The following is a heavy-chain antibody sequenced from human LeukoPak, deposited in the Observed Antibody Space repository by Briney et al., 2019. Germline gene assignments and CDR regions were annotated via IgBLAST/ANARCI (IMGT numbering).Heavy chain of an antibody. V-gene: IGHV3-66*01. D-gene: IGHD3-16*01. Sequence: PGGSLRLSCAASGFTVSSSNYMNWLRQAPGKGLEWVSGIYTGGTTYYTDSVKGRFTISRDNPNNTLYLQMHSLRAEDTAVYYCAREISRFGIWGQGTLVTVSS. CDR1: GFTVSSSNY. J-gene: IGHJ4*02. CDR2: IYTGGTT. CDR3: AREISRFGI.